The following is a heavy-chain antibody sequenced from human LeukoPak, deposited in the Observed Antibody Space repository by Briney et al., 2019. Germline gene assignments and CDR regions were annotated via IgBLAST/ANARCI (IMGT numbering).Heavy chain of an antibody. CDR3: ARPRLATNGLDCSSTSCYTHPFDY. Sequence: SETLSLTCAVYGGSFSGYYWSWIRQPPGKGLEWIGEINHSGSTNYNPSLKSRVTISVDTSKNQFSLKLSSVTAADTAVYYCARPRLATNGLDCSSTSCYTHPFDYWGQGTLVTVS. CDR2: INHSGST. V-gene: IGHV4-34*01. D-gene: IGHD2-2*02. CDR1: GGSFSGYY. J-gene: IGHJ4*02.